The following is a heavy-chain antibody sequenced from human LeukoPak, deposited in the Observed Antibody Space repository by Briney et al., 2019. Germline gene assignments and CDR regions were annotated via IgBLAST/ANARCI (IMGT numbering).Heavy chain of an antibody. V-gene: IGHV3-7*01. CDR1: GFTFSNDW. J-gene: IGHJ4*02. CDR3: ARDHAYRADY. D-gene: IGHD2-2*01. Sequence: GGSLRLSCAASGFTFSNDWMCWVRQAPGKGLEWVANINQDESKKYYADSVKGRFTISRDNAKNSLYLQMSRLTAEDTAIYYCARDHAYRADYWGQGTLVTVSS. CDR2: INQDESKK.